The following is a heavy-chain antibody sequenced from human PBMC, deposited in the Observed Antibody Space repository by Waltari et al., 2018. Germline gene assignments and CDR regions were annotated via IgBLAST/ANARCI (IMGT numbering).Heavy chain of an antibody. CDR2: IRSKPYGETT. Sequence: EGQLVESGGGLVQPGRSLSLSCKGSGFTFSGYDLSWVRQAPGKGLEWVAFIRSKPYGETTEYAASVRGRFTISRDDSENFAYLEMNSLKSEDTALYYCTSGRWLANFDDWGQGALVTVSS. V-gene: IGHV3-49*04. J-gene: IGHJ4*02. CDR3: TSGRWLANFDD. CDR1: GFTFSGYD. D-gene: IGHD6-19*01.